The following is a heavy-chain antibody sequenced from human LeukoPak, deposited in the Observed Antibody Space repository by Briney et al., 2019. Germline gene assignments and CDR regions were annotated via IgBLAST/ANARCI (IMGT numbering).Heavy chain of an antibody. V-gene: IGHV3-15*01. Sequence: GGSLRLSCAASGFTFKHAWMSWVRQAPGKGLEWVGRIKSKSDGGATDYAAPVKGRFTISRDDSKNTQSLQMNSLETEDTAVYYCVTEQQWLGWGRGTLVTVPS. CDR2: IKSKSDGGAT. J-gene: IGHJ4*02. CDR3: VTEQQWLG. CDR1: GFTFKHAW. D-gene: IGHD6-19*01.